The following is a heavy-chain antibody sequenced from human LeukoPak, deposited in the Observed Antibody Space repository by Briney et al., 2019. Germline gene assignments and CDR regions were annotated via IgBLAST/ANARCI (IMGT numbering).Heavy chain of an antibody. J-gene: IGHJ4*02. D-gene: IGHD6-19*01. CDR2: LNWNGGTT. Sequence: GGSLRLSCAASGFSFDDYGMSWVRQAPGKGLEWVSGLNWNGGTTGYSDSVKGRFTISRDNAKNSLYLQMNSLRAEDTAVYYCARTRYNSGGGDYWGQGTLVTVSS. CDR3: ARTRYNSGGGDY. V-gene: IGHV3-20*04. CDR1: GFSFDDYG.